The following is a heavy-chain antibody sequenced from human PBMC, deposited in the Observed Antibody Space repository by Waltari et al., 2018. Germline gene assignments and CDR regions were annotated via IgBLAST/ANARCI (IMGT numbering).Heavy chain of an antibody. J-gene: IGHJ4*02. CDR3: AVASTPKYCSGGSGYFDY. CDR1: GFTFSSYW. D-gene: IGHD2-15*01. CDR2: INSDGSST. Sequence: EVQLVESGGGLVQPGGSLRLSCAASGFTFSSYWMHWVRQAPGKGRVWVSRINSDGSSTSYADSVKGRFTISRDNAKNTLYLQMNSLRAEDTAVYYCAVASTPKYCSGGSGYFDYWGQGTLVTVSS. V-gene: IGHV3-74*01.